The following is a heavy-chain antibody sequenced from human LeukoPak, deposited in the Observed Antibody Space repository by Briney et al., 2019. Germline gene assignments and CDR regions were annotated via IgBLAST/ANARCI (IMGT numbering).Heavy chain of an antibody. CDR3: ARQERDGYNWGSYNWFDP. Sequence: PSETLSLTCTVSGGSFSSSSYYWCWIRQPPGKGVGWIEYIYYSGSTNYNPSLKSRVTISVGTSKNQFSLKLSSVTAADTAVYYCARQERDGYNWGSYNWFDPWGQGTLVTVSS. CDR1: GGSFSSSSYY. CDR2: IYYSGST. D-gene: IGHD5-24*01. V-gene: IGHV4-61*01. J-gene: IGHJ5*02.